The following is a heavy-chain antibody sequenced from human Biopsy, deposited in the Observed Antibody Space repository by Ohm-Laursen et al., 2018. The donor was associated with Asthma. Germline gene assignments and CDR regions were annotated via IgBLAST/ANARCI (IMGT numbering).Heavy chain of an antibody. V-gene: IGHV1-69*04. CDR2: ILTKFDIT. CDR1: GGSFSNFA. J-gene: IGHJ4*02. CDR3: ARSYDTDSYPVLVLDY. Sequence: SSVKVSCKASGGSFSNFAFSWVRQAPGHGLEWIGTILTKFDITSYAEKFQGRVTITADKSTSTAYMELSRLRSEDTAVYYCARSYDTDSYPVLVLDYWGQGTLVTVSS. D-gene: IGHD3-22*01.